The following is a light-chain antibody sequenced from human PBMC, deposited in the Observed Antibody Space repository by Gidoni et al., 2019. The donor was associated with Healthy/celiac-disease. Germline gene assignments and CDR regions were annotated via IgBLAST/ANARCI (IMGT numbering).Light chain of an antibody. Sequence: DIVMTQTPLSLSVTPGQPASISCKSSQSLLHSDGKTNLYWYLQKPGQSPQLLIDEVSNRFSGVPDRFSGRGSGTDFKLKISRVEAEDVGVYFCMQSIQLPWTFGQGTKLEIK. CDR2: EVS. V-gene: IGKV2D-29*02. CDR3: MQSIQLPWT. J-gene: IGKJ2*02. CDR1: QSLLHSDGKTN.